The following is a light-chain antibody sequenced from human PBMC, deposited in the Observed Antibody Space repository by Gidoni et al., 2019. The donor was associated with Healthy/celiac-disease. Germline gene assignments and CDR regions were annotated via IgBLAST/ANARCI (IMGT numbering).Light chain of an antibody. J-gene: IGLJ3*02. V-gene: IGLV3-21*04. Sequence: SYVLTQPPSVSVAPGKTARITCGGKNIARKSVHWYQQKPGQAPVLVIYYDSDRPHGIPERFSGSNSGNTATLTISRVEAGDDADYFCQVWDSSSDRGVFGGGTKLTVL. CDR2: YDS. CDR1: NIARKS. CDR3: QVWDSSSDRGV.